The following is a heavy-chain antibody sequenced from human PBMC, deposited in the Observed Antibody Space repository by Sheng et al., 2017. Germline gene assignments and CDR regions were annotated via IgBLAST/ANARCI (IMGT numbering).Heavy chain of an antibody. CDR2: INHSGST. CDR1: GGSFSGYY. Sequence: QVQLQQWGAGLLKPSETLSLTCAVYGGSFSGYYWSWIRQPPGKGLEWIGEINHSGSTNYNPSLKSRVTISVDTSKNQFSLKLSSVTAADTAVYYCARAYGSGPRNFDYWGQGTLVTVSS. V-gene: IGHV4-34*01. J-gene: IGHJ4*02. D-gene: IGHD3-10*01. CDR3: ARAYGSGPRNFDY.